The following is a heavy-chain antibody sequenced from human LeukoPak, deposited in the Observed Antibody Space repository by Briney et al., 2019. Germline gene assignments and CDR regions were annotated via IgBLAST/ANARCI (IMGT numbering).Heavy chain of an antibody. CDR3: ARTREYSSTWFFPPFDP. CDR1: GYTFTGYY. Sequence: ASVKVSCKASGYTFTGYYMNWVRQAPGQGLEWMGWINPNSGRTNYAHNFQGRVTLTRDPSISTAYMELTGLTSNDTGVYYCARTREYSSTWFFPPFDPWGQGTLVTVSS. D-gene: IGHD6-13*01. J-gene: IGHJ5*02. V-gene: IGHV1-2*02. CDR2: INPNSGRT.